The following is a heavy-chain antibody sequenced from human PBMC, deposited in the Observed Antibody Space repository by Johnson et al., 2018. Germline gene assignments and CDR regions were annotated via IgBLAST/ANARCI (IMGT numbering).Heavy chain of an antibody. V-gene: IGHV3-49*05. CDR3: TRDKWLNDYSNYDNYYYGMDV. CDR1: GFTFGDYA. J-gene: IGHJ6*02. Sequence: VQLVESGGGLVKPGRSLRLSCTASGFTFGDYAMSWFRQAPGKGLEWVGFIRSKAYGGTTEYAASVKGRFTISRDDSKRRAYLQMNSLKTEDTAVYYCTRDKWLNDYSNYDNYYYGMDVWGQGTTVTVSS. CDR2: IRSKAYGGTT. D-gene: IGHD4-11*01.